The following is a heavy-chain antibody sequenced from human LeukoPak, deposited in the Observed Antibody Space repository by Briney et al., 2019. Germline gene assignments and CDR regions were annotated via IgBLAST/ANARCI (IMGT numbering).Heavy chain of an antibody. CDR2: ISFDGTKE. V-gene: IGHV3-30*14. J-gene: IGHJ4*02. CDR3: AKGRNYFPIDY. Sequence: SGGSLRLSCAASGFTFNRYAMHWVRQAPGKGLEWLAVISFDGTKEYSAGSVKGRFSISRDNSKNTVDLQMNSLGAEDTAVYYCAKGRNYFPIDYWGQGTLVTVSS. D-gene: IGHD2/OR15-2a*01. CDR1: GFTFNRYA.